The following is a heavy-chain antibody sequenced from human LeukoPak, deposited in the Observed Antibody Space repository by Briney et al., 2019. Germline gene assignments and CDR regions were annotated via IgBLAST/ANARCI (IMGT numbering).Heavy chain of an antibody. J-gene: IGHJ6*03. CDR1: GGTFSSYA. Sequence: SVKVSCKASGGTFSSYAISWVRQAPGQGLEWMGGIIPILGIGNYIQKFQGRVTITADESTSTAYMELSSLRSEDTAVYHCADSPASNHYYMDVWGKGTTVTVSS. V-gene: IGHV1-69*13. D-gene: IGHD3-22*01. CDR3: ADSPASNHYYMDV. CDR2: IIPILGIG.